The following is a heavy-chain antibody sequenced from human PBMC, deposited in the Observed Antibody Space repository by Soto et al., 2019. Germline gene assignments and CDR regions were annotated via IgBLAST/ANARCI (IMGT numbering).Heavy chain of an antibody. V-gene: IGHV3-21*01. D-gene: IGHD6-19*01. CDR1: GFTFSSYS. CDR3: ARELSSGWYLGYYLAYYGMDV. J-gene: IGHJ6*02. CDR2: ISSSSSYI. Sequence: KPGGSLRLSCAASGFTFSSYSMNWVRQAPGKGLEWVSSISSSSSYIYYADSVKGRFTISRDNAKNSLYLQVNSLRAEDTAVYYCARELSSGWYLGYYLAYYGMDVWGQGTTVTVSS.